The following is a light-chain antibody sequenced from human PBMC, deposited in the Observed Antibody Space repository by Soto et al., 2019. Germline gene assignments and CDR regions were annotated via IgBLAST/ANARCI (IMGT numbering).Light chain of an antibody. CDR2: VTA. Sequence: EIVLTQSPGTLSLSPGYRATLSCRSRQSINGNYLHWYQQKPGQAPRLLIFVTASRPTGIPDRFIGGGSGTDFTLTISRLEPEDFAGYYCQQCGSLPGTFGQGTKVDIK. CDR1: QSINGNY. V-gene: IGKV3-20*01. CDR3: QQCGSLPGT. J-gene: IGKJ1*01.